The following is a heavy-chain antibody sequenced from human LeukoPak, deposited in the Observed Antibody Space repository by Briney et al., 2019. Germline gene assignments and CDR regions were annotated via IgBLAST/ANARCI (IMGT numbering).Heavy chain of an antibody. CDR2: ISGSGNRT. Sequence: GGSLRLSCAASGFTFSSYAMSWVRQAPGKGLEWVSSISGSGNRTYYADSVKGRFTISRDNSKNTLYLQMNSLRAEDTAVYYCAKCGWSSSSSFCSLSFDPWGQGTLVTVSS. D-gene: IGHD6-13*01. CDR1: GFTFSSYA. V-gene: IGHV3-23*01. CDR3: AKCGWSSSSSFCSLSFDP. J-gene: IGHJ5*02.